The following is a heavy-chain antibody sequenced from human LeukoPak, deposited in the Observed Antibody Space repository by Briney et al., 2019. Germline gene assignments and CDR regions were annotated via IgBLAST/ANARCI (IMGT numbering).Heavy chain of an antibody. CDR3: AIEGLIPRRGMAYYFDY. Sequence: PGGSLRLSWAVSGFTFSSYWMGWGRQAPGKGLGWVANIKQDGSEKYYVHSVKGRYTISRDNAKNSLYLPMNSLRAEDNAVYYCAIEGLIPRRGMAYYFDYWGKGTLVTVSP. D-gene: IGHD1-14*01. CDR2: IKQDGSEK. V-gene: IGHV3-7*03. J-gene: IGHJ4*02. CDR1: GFTFSSYW.